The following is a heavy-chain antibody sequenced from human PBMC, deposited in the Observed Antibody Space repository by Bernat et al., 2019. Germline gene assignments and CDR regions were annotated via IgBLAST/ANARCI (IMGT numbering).Heavy chain of an antibody. J-gene: IGHJ4*02. CDR2: IRSKAYGGTT. CDR1: GFTFGDYA. CDR3: TREDLYDFWSGYYYYFDY. D-gene: IGHD3-3*01. V-gene: IGHV3-49*04. Sequence: EVQLVESGGGLVQPGRSLRLSCTASGFTFGDYAMSWVRQAPGKGLEWVGFIRSKAYGGTTEYAASVKGSFTISRDDSKSIAYLQMNSLKTEDTAVYYCTREDLYDFWSGYYYYFDYWGQGTLVTVSS.